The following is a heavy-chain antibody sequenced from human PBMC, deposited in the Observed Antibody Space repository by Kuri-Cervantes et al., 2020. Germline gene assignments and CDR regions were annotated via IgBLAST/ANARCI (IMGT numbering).Heavy chain of an antibody. J-gene: IGHJ3*02. D-gene: IGHD3-22*01. V-gene: IGHV3-23*01. CDR1: GFTFDDYG. Sequence: GESLKISCAASGFTFDDYGMSWVRQAPGKGLEWVSVISGSGDSTFYIDSVKGRLTISRDNSKNTLYLQMNSLRAEDTAVYYCAKGITYYYDSSGYQRGDAFDIWGQGTMVTVSS. CDR3: AKGITYYYDSSGYQRGDAFDI. CDR2: ISGSGDST.